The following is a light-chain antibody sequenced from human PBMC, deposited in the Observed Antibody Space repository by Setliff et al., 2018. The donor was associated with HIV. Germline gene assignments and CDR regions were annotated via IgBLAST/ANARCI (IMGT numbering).Light chain of an antibody. CDR2: EGS. Sequence: QSALTQPASVSGSPGQSITISCTGTSSDVGIYNFVSWYQQHPGTAPKLMIFEGSKRPSAVSNRFSGSNSGNTASLTISGLQAEDEADYYCSSYTNSIPYVFGTGTKATV. CDR3: SSYTNSIPYV. CDR1: SSDVGIYNF. J-gene: IGLJ1*01. V-gene: IGLV2-14*02.